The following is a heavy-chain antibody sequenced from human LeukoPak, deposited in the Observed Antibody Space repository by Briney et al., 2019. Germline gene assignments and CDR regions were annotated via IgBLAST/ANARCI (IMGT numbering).Heavy chain of an antibody. D-gene: IGHD6-6*01. CDR1: GGSFSGYY. J-gene: IGHJ4*02. CDR2: INHSGST. Sequence: PSETLSLTCAVYGGSFSGYYWSWIRQPPGKGLEWIGEINHSGSTNYNPSLKSRVTISVDTSKNQFSLKLSSVTAADTAVYYCARGRGAARPVDYWGRGTLVTVSS. V-gene: IGHV4-34*01. CDR3: ARGRGAARPVDY.